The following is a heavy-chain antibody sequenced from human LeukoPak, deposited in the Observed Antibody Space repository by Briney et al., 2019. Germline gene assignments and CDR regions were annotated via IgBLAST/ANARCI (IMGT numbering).Heavy chain of an antibody. CDR2: IYYSGST. CDR1: GGSISSGGYY. CDR3: ARTLLGDGAFDI. V-gene: IGHV4-31*03. J-gene: IGHJ3*02. D-gene: IGHD3-10*01. Sequence: SETLSLTCTVSGGSISSGGYYWSWIRQHPGKGLERVGYIYYSGSTYYNPSLKSRVTISVDTSKNQFSLKLSSVTAADTAVYYCARTLLGDGAFDIWGQGTMVTVSS.